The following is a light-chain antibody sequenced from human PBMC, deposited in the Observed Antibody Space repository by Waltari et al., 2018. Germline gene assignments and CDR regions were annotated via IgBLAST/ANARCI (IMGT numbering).Light chain of an antibody. Sequence: DIQMTQSPSSLSASVGDRVTITCRASQSISSYLNWYQQKPGKAPKLLIYAASSLQSGVPSRFSGSGSGTDFTLPISSLPPEDFATYYCQQSYSTPYTFGQGTKLEIK. CDR3: QQSYSTPYT. CDR2: AAS. J-gene: IGKJ2*01. V-gene: IGKV1-39*01. CDR1: QSISSY.